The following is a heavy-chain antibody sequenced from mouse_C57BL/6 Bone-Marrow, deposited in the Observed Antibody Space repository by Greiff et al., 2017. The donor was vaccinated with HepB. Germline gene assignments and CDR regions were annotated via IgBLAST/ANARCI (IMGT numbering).Heavy chain of an antibody. Sequence: EVMLVESGGGLVKPGGSLKLSCAASGFTFSSYAMSWVRQTPEKRLEWVATISEGGSYTYYPDNVKGRFTISRDNAKNNLYLQRSHLKSEETAMYYCARDGLYDYDKDYAMDYWGQGTSVTVSS. V-gene: IGHV5-4*01. D-gene: IGHD2-4*01. CDR2: ISEGGSYT. CDR1: GFTFSSYA. J-gene: IGHJ4*01. CDR3: ARDGLYDYDKDYAMDY.